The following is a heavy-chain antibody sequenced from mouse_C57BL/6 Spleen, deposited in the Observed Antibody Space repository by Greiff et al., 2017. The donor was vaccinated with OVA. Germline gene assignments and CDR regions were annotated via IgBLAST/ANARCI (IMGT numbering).Heavy chain of an antibody. V-gene: IGHV1-72*01. J-gene: IGHJ4*01. CDR1: GYTFTSYW. CDR3: ARRDYDEFRAMDY. Sequence: QVQLKQPGAELVKPGASVKLSCKASGYTFTSYWMHWVKQRPGRGLEWIGRIDPNSGGTKYNEKFKSKATLTVDKPSSTAYMQLSSLTSEDSAVYYCARRDYDEFRAMDYWGQGTSVTVSS. CDR2: IDPNSGGT. D-gene: IGHD2-4*01.